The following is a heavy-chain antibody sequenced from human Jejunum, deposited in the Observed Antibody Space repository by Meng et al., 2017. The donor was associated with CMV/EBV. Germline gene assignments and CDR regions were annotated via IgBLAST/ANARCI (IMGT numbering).Heavy chain of an antibody. J-gene: IGHJ5*02. CDR3: AHSPPFSIFGVVNQPLFDP. V-gene: IGHV2-5*01. CDR2: IYWHDDK. Sequence: LTTTGVGVGWIRQPPGKALEWPAFIYWHDDKRYSPSLKSRLTITKDTSKNQVVLTMTNMDPVDTATYYCAHSPPFSIFGVVNQPLFDPWGQGTLVTVSS. D-gene: IGHD3-3*01. CDR1: LTTTGVG.